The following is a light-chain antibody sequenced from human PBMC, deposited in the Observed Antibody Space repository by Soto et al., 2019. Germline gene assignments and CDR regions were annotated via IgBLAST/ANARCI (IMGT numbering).Light chain of an antibody. CDR2: AAS. CDR1: QGISSW. J-gene: IGKJ1*01. Sequence: DIQITQSPSSVSASAGDRVTITCRSSQGISSWLAWYQQKPGKAPKLPIYAASSLQSGVPSRFSGSGSGTDFTLTISSLQPEDFATYHCQQSYSASVTFGQVTKVDIK. V-gene: IGKV1-12*01. CDR3: QQSYSASVT.